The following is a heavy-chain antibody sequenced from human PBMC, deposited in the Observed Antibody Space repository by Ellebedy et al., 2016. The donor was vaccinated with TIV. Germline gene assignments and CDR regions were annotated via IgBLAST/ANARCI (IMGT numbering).Heavy chain of an antibody. Sequence: SETLSLXXTVSGYSISSGYYWGWIRQPPGKGLEWIGSIYHSGSTYYNPSLKSRVTISVDTSKNQFSLKLSSVTAADTAVYYCARDSYGDYVQNWFDPWGQGTLVTVSS. J-gene: IGHJ5*02. D-gene: IGHD4-17*01. CDR1: GYSISSGYY. CDR3: ARDSYGDYVQNWFDP. V-gene: IGHV4-38-2*02. CDR2: IYHSGST.